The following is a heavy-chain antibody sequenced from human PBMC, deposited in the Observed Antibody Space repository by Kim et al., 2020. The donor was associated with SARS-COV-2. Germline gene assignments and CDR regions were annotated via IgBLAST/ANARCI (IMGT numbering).Heavy chain of an antibody. Sequence: PVKGRFTISRDDSKNTLYLQMNSLTTEDTGVYYCTAEYSRSSYYYYGMDVWGQGTTVTVSS. CDR3: TAEYSRSSYYYYGMDV. D-gene: IGHD6-6*01. V-gene: IGHV3-15*01. J-gene: IGHJ6*02.